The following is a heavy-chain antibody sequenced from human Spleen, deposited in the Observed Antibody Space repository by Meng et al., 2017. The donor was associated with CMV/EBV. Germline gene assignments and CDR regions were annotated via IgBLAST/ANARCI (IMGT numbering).Heavy chain of an antibody. D-gene: IGHD2-15*01. CDR2: IYYSGST. Sequence: GSLRLSCTVSGGSISSSSYYWGWIRQPPGKGLEGIASIYYSGSTYYNPSLKSRVTISVDTSKNQFSLKLSSVTAADTAVYYCARHGYCSGGICYSVYFDYWGQGTLVTVSS. J-gene: IGHJ4*02. V-gene: IGHV4-39*01. CDR3: ARHGYCSGGICYSVYFDY. CDR1: GGSISSSSYY.